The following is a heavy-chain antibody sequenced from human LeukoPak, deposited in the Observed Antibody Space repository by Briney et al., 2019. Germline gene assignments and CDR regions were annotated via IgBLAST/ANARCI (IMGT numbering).Heavy chain of an antibody. CDR2: INPNSGGT. J-gene: IGHJ3*02. D-gene: IGHD3-22*01. CDR3: ARYYYDSSGYYRLAHDAFDI. Sequence: ASVKVTCKASGYTFTGYYMHWVRQAPGQGLEWMGWINPNSGGTNYAQKFQGRVAMTRDTSISTAYMELSRLRSDDTAVYYCARYYYDSSGYYRLAHDAFDIWGQGTMVTVSS. CDR1: GYTFTGYY. V-gene: IGHV1-2*02.